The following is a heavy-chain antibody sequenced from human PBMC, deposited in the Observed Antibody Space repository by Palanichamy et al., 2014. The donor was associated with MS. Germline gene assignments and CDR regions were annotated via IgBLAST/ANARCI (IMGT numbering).Heavy chain of an antibody. Sequence: QVQLVESGGGVVQPGRSLRLSCAASGFTFSSYGMHWVRQAPGKGLEWVAFISYDGSSKYYADSVKGRFTISRDNSKNTLFLQMNSLRPEDTAVYYCAKGSNYYYYGMDVWDQGTTVTVSS. CDR1: GFTFSSYG. CDR2: ISYDGSSK. V-gene: IGHV3-30*18. CDR3: AKGSNYYYYGMDV. J-gene: IGHJ6*02.